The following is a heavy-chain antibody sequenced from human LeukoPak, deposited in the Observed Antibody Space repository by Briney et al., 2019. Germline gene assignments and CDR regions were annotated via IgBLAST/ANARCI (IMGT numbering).Heavy chain of an antibody. D-gene: IGHD3-22*01. CDR2: ISSSSSYI. CDR1: GFTFDDYG. Sequence: GGSLRLSCAASGFTFDDYGMSWVRQAPGKGLEWVSSISSSSSYIYYADSVKGRFTISRDNAKNSLYLQMNSLRAEDTAVYYCARAYYYDSSGPDPSAFDIWGQGTMVTVSS. CDR3: ARAYYYDSSGPDPSAFDI. J-gene: IGHJ3*02. V-gene: IGHV3-21*01.